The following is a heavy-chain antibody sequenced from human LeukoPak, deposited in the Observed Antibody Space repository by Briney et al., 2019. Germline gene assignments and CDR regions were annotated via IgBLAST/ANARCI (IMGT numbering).Heavy chain of an antibody. J-gene: IGHJ4*02. CDR3: AVGDYDSSGYYY. V-gene: IGHV4-34*01. D-gene: IGHD3-22*01. CDR1: GGSFSGYY. CDR2: IYHSGST. Sequence: SETLSLTCAVYGGSFSGYYWSWIRQPPGKGLEWIGEIYHSGSTNYNPSLKSRVTISVDKSKNQFSLKLSSVTAADTAVYYCAVGDYDSSGYYYWGQGTLVTVSS.